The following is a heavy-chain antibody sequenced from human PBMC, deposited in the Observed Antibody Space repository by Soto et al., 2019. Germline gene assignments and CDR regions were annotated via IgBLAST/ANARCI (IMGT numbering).Heavy chain of an antibody. CDR2: ISPYSGNT. V-gene: IGHV1-18*01. J-gene: IGHJ6*02. CDR3: AMVDNYVTPTPQDV. CDR1: GYIFVNYG. D-gene: IGHD3-16*01. Sequence: QVQLVQSGDEVRKPGSSVKVSCKASGYIFVNYGIAWVRQAPGQGLEWMGWISPYSGNTHYASKGQGKLTMTQETSTGTGYMDLGSLTSDDTAVYYCAMVDNYVTPTPQDVWGQGTTVTVSS.